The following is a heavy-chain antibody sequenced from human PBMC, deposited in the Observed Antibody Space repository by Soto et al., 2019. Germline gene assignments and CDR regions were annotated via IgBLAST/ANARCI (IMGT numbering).Heavy chain of an antibody. V-gene: IGHV4-30-4*01. Sequence: SETLSLSCTFSGCYISSGCCYWSWIRQPPGKGLEWIGYIYYSGSTYYNPSLKSRVTISVDTSKNQFSLKLSSVTAADTAVYYCARDYGYFDYWGQGTLVTVSS. CDR3: ARDYGYFDY. D-gene: IGHD3-10*01. J-gene: IGHJ4*02. CDR1: GCYISSGCCY. CDR2: IYYSGST.